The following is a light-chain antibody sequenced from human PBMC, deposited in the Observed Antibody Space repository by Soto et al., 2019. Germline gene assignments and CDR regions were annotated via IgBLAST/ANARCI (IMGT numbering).Light chain of an antibody. J-gene: IGKJ4*01. CDR2: DAS. CDR3: QQRSKWPVT. Sequence: EIEMTQSPATLSLSPGERATLYCWASQSASSNLAWYQQKPGQAPRLLIYDASNRATGTPARFSGSGSGTDFTLTISSLEAEDFALYYCQQRSKWPVTFGGGTKVDIK. V-gene: IGKV3-11*01. CDR1: QSASSN.